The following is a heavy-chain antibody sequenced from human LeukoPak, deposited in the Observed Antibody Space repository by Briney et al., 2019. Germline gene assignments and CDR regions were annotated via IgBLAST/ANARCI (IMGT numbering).Heavy chain of an antibody. CDR1: GGTFSSYA. CDR2: IIPIFGTA. D-gene: IGHD6-13*01. Sequence: SVKVSCKASGGTFSSYAISWVRQAPGQGLEWMGGIIPIFGTANYAQKFQGRVTITADESTSTAYVELSSLRSEDTAVYYCARVGIAAAGTSFDYWGQGTLVTVSS. V-gene: IGHV1-69*13. J-gene: IGHJ4*02. CDR3: ARVGIAAAGTSFDY.